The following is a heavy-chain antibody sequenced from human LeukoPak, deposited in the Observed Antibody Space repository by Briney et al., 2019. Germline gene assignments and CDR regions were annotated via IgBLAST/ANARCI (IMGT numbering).Heavy chain of an antibody. CDR3: ARDTTARYLDY. CDR2: IWYDGSNQ. Sequence: PGRSLRLSCAASGFSFRSHGMHWVRQAPGKGLEWVAVIWYDGSNQYYADSVKGRFTISRDNSKNMVFLQMNSLRDDDTAVYYCARDTTARYLDYWGQGTLVTVSS. CDR1: GFSFRSHG. V-gene: IGHV3-33*01. D-gene: IGHD1-1*01. J-gene: IGHJ4*02.